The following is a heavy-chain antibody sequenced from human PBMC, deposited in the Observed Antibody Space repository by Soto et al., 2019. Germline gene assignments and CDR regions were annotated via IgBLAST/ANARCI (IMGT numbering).Heavy chain of an antibody. J-gene: IGHJ4*02. CDR1: GGTFSSYA. D-gene: IGHD1-1*01. CDR3: ARGRGLYNSGRSQLDS. Sequence: QVQLVQSGAEAKKPGSSVKVSCKTSGGTFSSYAISWVRQAPGQGLEWMGGIVPLFRTTNYAPTLQGRVTITADQSMNTVYMELSSLRSEDTALYYCARGRGLYNSGRSQLDSWGQGTLVTVSS. V-gene: IGHV1-69*01. CDR2: IVPLFRTT.